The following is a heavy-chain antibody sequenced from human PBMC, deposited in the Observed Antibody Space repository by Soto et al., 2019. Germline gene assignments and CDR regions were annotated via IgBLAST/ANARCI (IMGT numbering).Heavy chain of an antibody. V-gene: IGHV3-21*01. CDR1: GFTFSSYS. CDR3: ASTYSGSSMAHAFDI. D-gene: IGHD1-26*01. Sequence: GGSLRLSCAASGFTFSSYSMNWVRQAPGRGLEWVSSISSSSSYIYYADSVKGRFTISRDNAKNSLYLQMNSLRAEDTAVYYCASTYSGSSMAHAFDIWGQGTMVTVSS. J-gene: IGHJ3*02. CDR2: ISSSSSYI.